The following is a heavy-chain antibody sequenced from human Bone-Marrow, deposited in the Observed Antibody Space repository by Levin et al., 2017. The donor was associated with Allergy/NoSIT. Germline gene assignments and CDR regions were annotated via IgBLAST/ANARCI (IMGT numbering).Heavy chain of an antibody. J-gene: IGHJ5*02. CDR3: AKADYTGSHYALGT. D-gene: IGHD1-26*01. V-gene: IGHV3-23*01. CDR1: GFPFTRYA. CDR2: ISGGGADTT. Sequence: PGGSLRLSCAASGFPFTRYAMSWVRLAPGKGLQWLSAISGGGADTTYYAESVKGRFTISRDTSKNTLYLQMNSLRSDDTAIYYCAKADYTGSHYALGTWGQGTLLTVSS.